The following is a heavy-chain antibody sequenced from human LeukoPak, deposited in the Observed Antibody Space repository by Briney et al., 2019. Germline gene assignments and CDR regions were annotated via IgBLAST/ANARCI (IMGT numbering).Heavy chain of an antibody. V-gene: IGHV4-59*01. CDR2: IYYSGST. CDR3: ARGVQGDAFDI. CDR1: GVSISSYY. J-gene: IGHJ3*02. Sequence: SETLSLTCTVSGVSISSYYWSWIRQPPGKGLEWIGYIYYSGSTNYNPSLKSRVTISVDTSKNQFSLKLSSVTAADTAVYYCARGVQGDAFDIWGQGTMVTVSS.